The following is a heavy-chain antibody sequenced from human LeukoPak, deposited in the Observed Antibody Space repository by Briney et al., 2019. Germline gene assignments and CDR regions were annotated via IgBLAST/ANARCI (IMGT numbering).Heavy chain of an antibody. CDR3: ARPADSSGWYDAFDI. V-gene: IGHV4-59*10. D-gene: IGHD6-19*01. Sequence: PSETLSLTCAVYGGSFSSYYWSWIRQPAGKGLEWIGRIYTSGSTNYNPSLKSRVTMSVDTSKNQFSLKLSSVTAADTAVYYCARPADSSGWYDAFDIWGQGTMVTVSS. J-gene: IGHJ3*02. CDR1: GGSFSSYY. CDR2: IYTSGST.